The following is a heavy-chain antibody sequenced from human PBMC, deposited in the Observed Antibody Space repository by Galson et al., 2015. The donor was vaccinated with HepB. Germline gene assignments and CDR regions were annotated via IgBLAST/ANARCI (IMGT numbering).Heavy chain of an antibody. D-gene: IGHD3-3*01. V-gene: IGHV3-21*01. CDR2: IGSSSTYI. CDR1: EFTFSRYS. CDR3: ARDGVPSGGYYKY. J-gene: IGHJ4*02. Sequence: SLRLSCAASEFTFSRYSMNWVRQAPGKGLEWVSSIGSSSTYIYYADSVKGRFTISRDNAKSSLYLQMNSLRAEDTAVHYCARDGVPSGGYYKYRGQGTLVTVSS.